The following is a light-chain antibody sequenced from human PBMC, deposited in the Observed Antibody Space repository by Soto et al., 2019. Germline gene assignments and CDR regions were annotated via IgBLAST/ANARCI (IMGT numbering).Light chain of an antibody. Sequence: EIMMTQSPANVSVFPGERATLSCRASQSIDSDLAWYQQKPGHVPRLLIYGASTRATGVPARFSGSGSGTDFTLTIISLQSDDFAFYYCQQYSHWRTFGPGTKVEI. V-gene: IGKV3-15*01. CDR3: QQYSHWRT. CDR1: QSIDSD. J-gene: IGKJ1*01. CDR2: GAS.